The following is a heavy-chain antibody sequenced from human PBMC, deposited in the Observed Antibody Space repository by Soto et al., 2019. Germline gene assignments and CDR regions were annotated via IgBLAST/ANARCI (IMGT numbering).Heavy chain of an antibody. J-gene: IGHJ6*03. CDR1: GYTFTSYG. D-gene: IGHD6-19*01. CDR2: ISAYNGNT. CDR3: AREKVAVAGSYTVYYMDV. Sequence: ASVKVSCKASGYTFTSYGISCVRQAPGQGLEWMGWISAYNGNTNYAQKLQGRVTMTTDTSTSTAYMELRSLRSDDTAVYYCAREKVAVAGSYTVYYMDVWGKGTTVTVSS. V-gene: IGHV1-18*01.